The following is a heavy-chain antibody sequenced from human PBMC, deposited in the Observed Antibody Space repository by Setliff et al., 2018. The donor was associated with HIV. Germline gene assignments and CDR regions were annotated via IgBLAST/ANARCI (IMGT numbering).Heavy chain of an antibody. J-gene: IGHJ3*02. CDR1: GYTFISYD. V-gene: IGHV1-8*02. CDR2: MNPNSGNT. D-gene: IGHD5-18*01. Sequence: ASVKVSCKASGYTFISYDINWVRQATGQGLEWMGWMNPNSGNTGYAQKFQGRVTMTRNTPISTGYMEMSSLRSEDTAVYYCASGRRGYSYDFDVFDIWGQGTMVTVSS. CDR3: ASGRRGYSYDFDVFDI.